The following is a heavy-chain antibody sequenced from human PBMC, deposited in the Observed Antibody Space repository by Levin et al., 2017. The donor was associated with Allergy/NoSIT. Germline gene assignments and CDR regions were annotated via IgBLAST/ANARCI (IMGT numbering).Heavy chain of an antibody. Sequence: SETLSLTCTVSGGSISGGGYHWTWIRQHPEKGLEWNGYIYYSGSTFSNPSLKSPLMISVDTPKNPFTLNVSSVTAADTSVYYCASESLLTFDVWGQGALVTVAS. CDR3: ASESLLTFDV. J-gene: IGHJ4*02. D-gene: IGHD2-21*01. V-gene: IGHV4-31*01. CDR1: GGSISGGGYH. CDR2: IYYSGST.